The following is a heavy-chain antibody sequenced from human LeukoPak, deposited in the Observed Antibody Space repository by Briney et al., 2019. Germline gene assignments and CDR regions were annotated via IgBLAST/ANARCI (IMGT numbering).Heavy chain of an antibody. J-gene: IGHJ4*02. CDR3: ARGGVFRGNYGDYRPRCQLDY. CDR1: GGSFSGYH. D-gene: IGHD4-17*01. CDR2: INHSGST. Sequence: SETLSLTCAVYGGSFSGYHWSWIRQPPGKGLEWIGEINHSGSTNYNPSLKSRVTISVDTSKNQFSLKLSSVTAADTAVYYCARGGVFRGNYGDYRPRCQLDYWGQGTLVTVSS. V-gene: IGHV4-34*01.